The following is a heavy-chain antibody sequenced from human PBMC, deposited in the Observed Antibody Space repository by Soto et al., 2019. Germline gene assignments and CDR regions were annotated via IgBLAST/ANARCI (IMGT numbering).Heavy chain of an antibody. V-gene: IGHV3-23*01. D-gene: IGHD6-13*01. CDR1: GFTFSSYG. CDR2: ISGTGSRT. CDR3: AKASLAAGVYFDFDY. J-gene: IGHJ4*02. Sequence: EVQLLESGGTLVQPGGSLRLSCAASGFTFSSYGMSWVRQAPGKGLEWVSSISGTGSRTYYADSVQGRFTFSRDNSKNTLYLQMISLRAEYTAVYYCAKASLAAGVYFDFDYWGQGTLGTVSS.